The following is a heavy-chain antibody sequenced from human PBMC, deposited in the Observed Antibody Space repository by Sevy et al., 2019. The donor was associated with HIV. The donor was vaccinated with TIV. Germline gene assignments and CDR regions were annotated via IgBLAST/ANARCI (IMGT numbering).Heavy chain of an antibody. CDR1: GYSFTAYY. CDR3: ARDRMSFGSGPPDN. J-gene: IGHJ4*02. Sequence: ASVKVSCKASGYSFTAYYMHWVRQAPGQGLEWMGWINPNSGGTNYAQKFQGRVTMTSDTSISTAYMELSRVRSDDTAVYYCARDRMSFGSGPPDNWGQGTLVTVSS. CDR2: INPNSGGT. D-gene: IGHD2-15*01. V-gene: IGHV1-2*02.